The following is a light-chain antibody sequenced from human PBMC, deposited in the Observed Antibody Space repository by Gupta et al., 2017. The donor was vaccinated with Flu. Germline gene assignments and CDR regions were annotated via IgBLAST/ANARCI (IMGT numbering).Light chain of an antibody. CDR3: QQYGSAAKT. CDR2: GAA. Sequence: GTLSVSPGERATLSCRASQSVSSSYGAWSQQKPGQAPRRRIYGAASRATGIPDRLSGSGSGTDCTLKIRRLEPEDCAEDDGQQYGSAAKTFDEGTKQG. J-gene: IGKJ2*01. CDR1: QSVSSSY. V-gene: IGKV3-20*01.